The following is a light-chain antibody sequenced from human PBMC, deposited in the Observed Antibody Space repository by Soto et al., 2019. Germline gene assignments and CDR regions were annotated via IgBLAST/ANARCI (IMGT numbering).Light chain of an antibody. CDR1: ISDVGGYNY. CDR3: RSYTSSSTLYV. Sequence: QALLTQPAWVSGSPGQSVTISCTGTISDVGGYNYVSWYQQHPGKAPKLMIYEVSNRPSGVSNRFSGSKSGNTASLTISGLQADDEADYYCRSYTSSSTLYVFGTGTKVTVL. CDR2: EVS. J-gene: IGLJ1*01. V-gene: IGLV2-14*01.